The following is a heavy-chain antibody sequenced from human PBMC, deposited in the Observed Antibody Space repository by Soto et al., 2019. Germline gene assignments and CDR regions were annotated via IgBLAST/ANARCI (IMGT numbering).Heavy chain of an antibody. J-gene: IGHJ5*02. V-gene: IGHV4-59*01. Sequence: SETLSLTCTVSGGSISSYYWSWIRQPPGKGLEWIGYIYYSGSTNYNPSLKSRVTISVDTSKNQFSLKLSSVTAADTAVYYCAGDGAAGTTDEWFDPWGQGTLVTVSP. CDR1: GGSISSYY. CDR3: AGDGAAGTTDEWFDP. CDR2: IYYSGST. D-gene: IGHD6-13*01.